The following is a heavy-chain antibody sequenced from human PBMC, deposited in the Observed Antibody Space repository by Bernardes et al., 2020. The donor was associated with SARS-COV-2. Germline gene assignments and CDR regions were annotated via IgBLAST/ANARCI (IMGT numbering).Heavy chain of an antibody. V-gene: IGHV3-7*03. CDR3: ARSAGMDV. Sequence: GGSLRLSCGGSGFDFSDYWMTWVRQAPGKGLEWVANIKRDGSETYYVDSVKGRFTISRDNAKNLVFLQMNSLRAEDTAVFYCARSAGMDVWGQGTMVTVSS. J-gene: IGHJ6*02. CDR1: GFDFSDYW. CDR2: IKRDGSET.